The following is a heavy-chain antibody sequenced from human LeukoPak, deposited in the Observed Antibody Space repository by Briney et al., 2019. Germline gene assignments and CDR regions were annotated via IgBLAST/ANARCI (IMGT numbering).Heavy chain of an antibody. V-gene: IGHV1-2*02. CDR3: ATSPYDSGTPPTRFDY. J-gene: IGHJ4*02. CDR2: VNPHSGGT. CDR1: GYSLIDYY. Sequence: ASAKVSCKASGYSLIDYYIHWVRQAPGQGLEWMGWVNPHSGGTKCAQKFQGRVTMTRDTSINTAYMEVSSLRSGDTAVYYCATSPYDSGTPPTRFDYWGQGTLVTVPA. D-gene: IGHD3-10*01.